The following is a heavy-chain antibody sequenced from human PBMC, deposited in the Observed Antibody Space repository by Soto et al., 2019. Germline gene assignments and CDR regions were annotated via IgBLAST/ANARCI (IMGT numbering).Heavy chain of an antibody. V-gene: IGHV4-30-4*01. CDR1: VASISSGDYY. CDR3: ARWDTVHYFYDMDV. Sequence: QVQLQESGPGLVKPSQTLSLTCTVSVASISSGDYYWSWIRQPPGKGLEWIGYIYYSGSTYYNPSLKSRLTMSLDMSKNQFSLKVNSVTAADTALYYCARWDTVHYFYDMDVWGQGTTVTVSS. J-gene: IGHJ6*02. D-gene: IGHD1-26*01. CDR2: IYYSGST.